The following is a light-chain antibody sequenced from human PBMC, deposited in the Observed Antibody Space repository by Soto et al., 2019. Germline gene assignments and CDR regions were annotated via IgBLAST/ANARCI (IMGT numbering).Light chain of an antibody. CDR2: DVS. V-gene: IGLV2-14*03. J-gene: IGLJ2*01. Sequence: HSALTQPASVSGSPGQSITISCTGTSSDVGRYNYVSWYQQHPDKAPKLMIYDVSNRPSGVSNRFSGSKSGNTASLTISGLQAEDEADYYCSSYRSTTHVVFGGGTKLTVL. CDR1: SSDVGRYNY. CDR3: SSYRSTTHVV.